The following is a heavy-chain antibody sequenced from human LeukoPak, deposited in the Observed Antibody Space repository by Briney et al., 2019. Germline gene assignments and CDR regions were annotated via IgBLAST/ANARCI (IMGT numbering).Heavy chain of an antibody. J-gene: IGHJ4*02. CDR1: GFTFSCYV. V-gene: IGHV3-23*01. D-gene: IGHD3-22*01. CDR2: ISGSRGST. Sequence: GGSLRLSCAASGFTFSCYVMSWVRQAPGKGLEWVSAISGSRGSTYYADSVKGRFTISRDNSKNTVYLQMNCLRAEDTAVYYCANIDRYYYDSSGYYGYCGQGSLVSVSS. CDR3: ANIDRYYYDSSGYYGY.